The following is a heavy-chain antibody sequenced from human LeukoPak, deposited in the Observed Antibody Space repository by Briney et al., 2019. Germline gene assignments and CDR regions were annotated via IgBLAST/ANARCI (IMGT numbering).Heavy chain of an antibody. CDR3: AAYYYGSGSRALDY. CDR2: ISGSSTYI. V-gene: IGHV3-21*01. Sequence: GGPLRLSCAVSGFPLSSYSMNWVRQAPGKGLEGVSSISGSSTYIHYADSVKGRFSISRDDAKASLHLQINNLGGEDTAVYYCAAYYYGSGSRALDYWGQGTLVTVSS. CDR1: GFPLSSYS. J-gene: IGHJ4*02. D-gene: IGHD3-10*01.